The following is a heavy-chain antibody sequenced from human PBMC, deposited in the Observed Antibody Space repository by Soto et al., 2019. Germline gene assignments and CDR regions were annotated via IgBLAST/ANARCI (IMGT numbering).Heavy chain of an antibody. CDR3: ARLGVVAATPRYYYYYGMDV. CDR2: INHSGST. D-gene: IGHD2-15*01. V-gene: IGHV4-34*01. J-gene: IGHJ6*02. CDR1: GGSFSGYY. Sequence: SETLSLTCAVYGGSFSGYYWSWIRQPPGKGLEWIGEINHSGSTNYNPSLKSRVAISVDTSKNQFSLKLSSVTAADTAVYYCARLGVVAATPRYYYYYGMDVWGQGTTVTVSS.